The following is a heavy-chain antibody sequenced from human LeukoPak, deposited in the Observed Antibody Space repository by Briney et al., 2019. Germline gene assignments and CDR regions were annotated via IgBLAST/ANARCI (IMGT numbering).Heavy chain of an antibody. CDR1: GFTFSSYG. J-gene: IGHJ4*02. Sequence: GRSLRLSCAASGFTFSSYGMHWVRKAPGKGLEWVAVISYDGSNKYYADSVKGRFTISRDNSKNTLYLQMNSLRAEDTAVYYCAKERRGVRTDYWGQGTLVTVSS. CDR2: ISYDGSNK. V-gene: IGHV3-30*18. CDR3: AKERRGVRTDY.